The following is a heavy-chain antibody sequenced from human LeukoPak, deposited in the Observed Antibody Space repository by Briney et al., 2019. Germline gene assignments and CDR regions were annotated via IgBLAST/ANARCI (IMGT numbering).Heavy chain of an antibody. V-gene: IGHV1-2*02. J-gene: IGHJ4*02. CDR1: GYTFTAYY. Sequence: ASVKVSCKASGYTFTAYYMHWVRQAPGQGLEWMGWMSPVSGIGGSARRFQGRVTLTRDTSISTAYMEVSSLRSDDTAFYYCARAPMGTAALHWGQGTLVSVSS. CDR3: ARAPMGTAALH. CDR2: MSPVSGIG. D-gene: IGHD2-2*01.